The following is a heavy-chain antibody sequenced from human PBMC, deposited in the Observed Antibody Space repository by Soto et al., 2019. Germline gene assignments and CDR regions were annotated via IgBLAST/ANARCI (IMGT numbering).Heavy chain of an antibody. CDR2: IYHSGST. Sequence: SETLSLTCAVSGDSISLRNWWTWVRQPPGKGLEWIGGIYHSGSTNYSPSLKSRVTISVDTSKNQFSLKLSSVTAADTAVYYCARHGTGYYYYYGMDVWGQGTTVTVSS. CDR1: GDSISLRNW. J-gene: IGHJ6*02. V-gene: IGHV4-4*02. D-gene: IGHD3-9*01. CDR3: ARHGTGYYYYYGMDV.